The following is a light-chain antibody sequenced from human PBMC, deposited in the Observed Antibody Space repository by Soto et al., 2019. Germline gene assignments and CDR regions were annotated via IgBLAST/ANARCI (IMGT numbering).Light chain of an antibody. J-gene: IGKJ1*01. CDR2: GAS. V-gene: IGKV3-15*01. CDR1: QSVSSN. CDR3: QQYNNWPPWT. Sequence: EIVMTQSPATLSVSPGERATLSCRASQSVSSNLAWYHQKPGQAPRLLIYGASTRATGIPARFSGIVSATQFTLTISSLQSEDFAFYYGQQYNNWPPWTFGQGTKVDIK.